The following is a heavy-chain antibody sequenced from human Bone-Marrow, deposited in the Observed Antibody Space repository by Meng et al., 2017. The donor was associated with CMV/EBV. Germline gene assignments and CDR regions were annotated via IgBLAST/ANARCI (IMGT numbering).Heavy chain of an antibody. V-gene: IGHV4-39*07. CDR3: ARGRSCVNGVCYDDHNYFGP. CDR1: GGSISSRNYY. D-gene: IGHD2-8*01. CDR2: IHYRGST. Sequence: SETLSLTCTVSGGSISSRNYYWGWIRQPPGKGLELIGSIHYRGSTYCNPSLKSRVTISVDTSKDQFSLKLSSVTAADAAVYFCARGRSCVNGVCYDDHNYFGPWGQGTLVTVSS. J-gene: IGHJ5*02.